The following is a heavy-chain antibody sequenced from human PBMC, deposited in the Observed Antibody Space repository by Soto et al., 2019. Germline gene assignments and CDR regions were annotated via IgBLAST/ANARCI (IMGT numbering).Heavy chain of an antibody. J-gene: IGHJ4*02. CDR3: AAKLGTTHYFDF. CDR2: IYHTGST. D-gene: IGHD7-27*01. Sequence: QVQLQESGPGLVQPSQTLSLTCSVSGDPVSSGSYYWTWVRQHPVKGLEWIGYIYHTGSTYYNPSSQSRLIMSIDTSKNQFSLHLSSVTAADTAVYFCAAKLGTTHYFDFWGQGSLVAVSS. V-gene: IGHV4-31*03. CDR1: GDPVSSGSYY.